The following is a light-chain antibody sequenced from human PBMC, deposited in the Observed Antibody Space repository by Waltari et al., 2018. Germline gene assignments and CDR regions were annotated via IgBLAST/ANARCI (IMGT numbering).Light chain of an antibody. CDR1: QSVSSY. V-gene: IGKV3-11*01. CDR2: DAS. Sequence: LSPGERATLSCRASQSVSSYLAWYQQKPGQAPRLLIYDASNRATGIPARFSGSGSGTDFTLTISSLEPEDFAVYYCQQRSNWLTFGGGTKVEIK. CDR3: QQRSNWLT. J-gene: IGKJ4*01.